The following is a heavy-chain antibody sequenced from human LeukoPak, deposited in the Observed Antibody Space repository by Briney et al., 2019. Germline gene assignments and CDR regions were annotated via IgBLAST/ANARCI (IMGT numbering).Heavy chain of an antibody. CDR1: GFTFSSYA. J-gene: IGHJ6*03. V-gene: IGHV3-23*01. D-gene: IGHD2-21*02. CDR2: ISNSGGTI. Sequence: PGGSLRLSCAASGFTFSSYAMSWVRQAPGKGLEWVSTISNSGGTIYYADSVKGRFTISRDNSENTLYLQMNSLRAEDTAVYYCASTYCGGDCQVYYYYMDVWGKGTTVTVSS. CDR3: ASTYCGGDCQVYYYYMDV.